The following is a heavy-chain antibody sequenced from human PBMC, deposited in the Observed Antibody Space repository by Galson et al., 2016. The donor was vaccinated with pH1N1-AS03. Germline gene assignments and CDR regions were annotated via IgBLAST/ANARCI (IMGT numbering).Heavy chain of an antibody. CDR3: ARDYGYRAVSGFDP. D-gene: IGHD6-19*01. CDR2: ISSTSRFI. J-gene: IGHJ5*02. V-gene: IGHV3-21*01. Sequence: SLRLSCAAFRFNISFYTMNWVRQAPGKGLEWVSSISSTSRFIYYADSLKGRFTISRDNAKNSLFLQMNSLRAEDTAVYYCARDYGYRAVSGFDPWGQGTLVTVSS. CDR1: RFNISFYT.